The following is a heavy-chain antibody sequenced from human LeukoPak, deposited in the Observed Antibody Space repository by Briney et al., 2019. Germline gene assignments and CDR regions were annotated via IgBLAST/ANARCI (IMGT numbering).Heavy chain of an antibody. Sequence: GGSLRLSCAASGFRFSDFTMTWVRQAPGKGPKWVSAIGGRGGSTYYADSLGGRFTISRDNSKDMVYLQMNSLKVEDTATYYCGKEGGAWGQGTKVTVSS. J-gene: IGHJ5*02. V-gene: IGHV3-23*01. CDR2: IGGRGGST. CDR1: GFRFSDFT. CDR3: GKEGGA. D-gene: IGHD3-16*01.